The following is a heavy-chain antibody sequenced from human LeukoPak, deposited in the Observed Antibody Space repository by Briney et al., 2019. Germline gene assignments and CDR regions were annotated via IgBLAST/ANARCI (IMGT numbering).Heavy chain of an antibody. CDR2: INPSGGST. Sequence: ASVKVSCKASGYTFTSYYMHWMRQAPGQGLEWMGIINPSGGSTSYAQKFQGRVTMTRDTSTSTVYMELSSLRSEDTAVYHCARSPKTHIVVVPAVDYWGQGTLVTVSS. CDR1: GYTFTSYY. V-gene: IGHV1-46*03. J-gene: IGHJ4*02. CDR3: ARSPKTHIVVVPAVDY. D-gene: IGHD2-2*01.